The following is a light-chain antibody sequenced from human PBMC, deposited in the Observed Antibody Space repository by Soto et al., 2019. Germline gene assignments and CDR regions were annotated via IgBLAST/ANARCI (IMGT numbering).Light chain of an antibody. J-gene: IGKJ3*01. CDR1: QSINSRY. CDR3: QQFGSSPGFT. V-gene: IGKV3-20*01. CDR2: GAS. Sequence: EIVLTQSPGTLSLSPGERATLSCRASQSINSRYLAWYQQKPGQAPRLLIYGASSRATGIPDRFSGSGSGTDFTLTISRLEPEDFAVYYGQQFGSSPGFTFGPGTKVDI.